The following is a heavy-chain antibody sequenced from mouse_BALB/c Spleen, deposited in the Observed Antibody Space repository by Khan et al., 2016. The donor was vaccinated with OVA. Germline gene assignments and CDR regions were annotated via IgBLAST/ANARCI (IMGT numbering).Heavy chain of an antibody. CDR3: TRSGYGSFAY. D-gene: IGHD2-2*01. V-gene: IGHV1S81*02. CDR1: GYTFTSYY. J-gene: IGHJ3*01. Sequence: QVQLKQSGAELVKPGASVRLSCKASGYTFTSYYLYWVKQRPGQGLEWIGDINPSSGGTNFTEKFKSKATLTVDKSSSTAYIQLNSLTSEDSAVEYCTRSGYGSFAYWGQGTLVTVSA. CDR2: INPSSGGT.